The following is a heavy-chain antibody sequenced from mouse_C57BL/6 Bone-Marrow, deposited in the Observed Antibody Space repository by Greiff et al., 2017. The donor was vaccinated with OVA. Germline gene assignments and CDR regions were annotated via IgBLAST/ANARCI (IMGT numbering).Heavy chain of an antibody. Sequence: GGGLVQPKGSLKLSCAASGFSFNTYAMNWVRQAPGKGLEWVARIRSKSNNYATYYADSVQDRFTISRDDSESMLYLQMNNLKTEDTAMYYGGTQGVLREGVYFDYWGQGTTLTVSS. CDR3: GTQGVLREGVYFDY. CDR1: GFSFNTYA. V-gene: IGHV10-1*01. CDR2: IRSKSNNYAT. J-gene: IGHJ2*01. D-gene: IGHD1-1*01.